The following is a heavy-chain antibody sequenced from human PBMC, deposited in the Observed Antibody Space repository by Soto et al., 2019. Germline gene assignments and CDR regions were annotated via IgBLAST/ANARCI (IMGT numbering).Heavy chain of an antibody. V-gene: IGHV4-31*03. CDR1: GGSISSGGYY. Sequence: PSETLSLTCTVSGGSISSGGYYWSWIRQHPGKGLEWIGYIYYSGSTYYNPSLKSRVTISVDTSKNQFSLKLSSVTAADTAVYYCAREREGGGPYSSYGMDVWGQGTTVTVSS. CDR3: AREREGGGPYSSYGMDV. D-gene: IGHD1-26*01. J-gene: IGHJ6*02. CDR2: IYYSGST.